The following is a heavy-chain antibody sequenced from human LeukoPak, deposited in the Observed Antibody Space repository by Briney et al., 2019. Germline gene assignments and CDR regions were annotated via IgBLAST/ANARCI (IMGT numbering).Heavy chain of an antibody. Sequence: PGGSLRLSCAASGFTFSSYSMNWVRQAPGKGLEWVSSISSSSSYIYYADSVKGRFTISRDNAKNSLYLQMNSLRAEDTAVYYCARKKGSTSCHDYWGQGTLVTVSS. CDR2: ISSSSSYI. D-gene: IGHD2-2*01. J-gene: IGHJ4*02. CDR1: GFTFSSYS. CDR3: ARKKGSTSCHDY. V-gene: IGHV3-21*01.